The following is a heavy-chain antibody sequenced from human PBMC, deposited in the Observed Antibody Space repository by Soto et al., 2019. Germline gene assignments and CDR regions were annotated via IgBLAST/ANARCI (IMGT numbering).Heavy chain of an antibody. CDR2: INAGNGNT. D-gene: IGHD2-15*01. V-gene: IGHV1-3*01. CDR1: GYTFTSYA. Sequence: GASVKVSCKASGYTFTSYAMHWVRQAPGQRLEWMGWINAGNGNTKYSQKFQGRVTITRDTSASTAYMELSSPRSEDTAVYYCATDIVVADYFDYWGQGTLVTVSS. CDR3: ATDIVVADYFDY. J-gene: IGHJ4*02.